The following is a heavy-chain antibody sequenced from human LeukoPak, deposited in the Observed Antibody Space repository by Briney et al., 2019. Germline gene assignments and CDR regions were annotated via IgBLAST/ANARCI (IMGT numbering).Heavy chain of an antibody. CDR3: ARGVVSPRGGYYGMDV. V-gene: IGHV3-48*03. CDR1: GFTFSTYE. D-gene: IGHD3-16*01. Sequence: PGGSLRLSCAASGFTFSTYELNWVRQAPGKGLEWVSYISGDGDTIYYADSVKGRFTISRDNAKNSLYLQMNSLRAEDTAVYYCARGVVSPRGGYYGMDVWGQGTTVTVSS. J-gene: IGHJ6*02. CDR2: ISGDGDTI.